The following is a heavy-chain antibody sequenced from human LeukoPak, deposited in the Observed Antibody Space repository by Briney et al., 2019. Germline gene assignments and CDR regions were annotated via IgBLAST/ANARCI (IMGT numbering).Heavy chain of an antibody. D-gene: IGHD5-18*01. CDR2: ISASGTLT. Sequence: PSETLSLTCTVSGYSISSGYYWGWIRQPPGKGLEWISYISASGTLTHYADSVEGRFTISRDNAKNSLFLQMNSLRGEDMAVYYCAKEEAAMARGAFDIWGQGTMVTVSS. CDR3: AKEEAAMARGAFDI. CDR1: GYSISSGYY. J-gene: IGHJ3*02. V-gene: IGHV3-11*06.